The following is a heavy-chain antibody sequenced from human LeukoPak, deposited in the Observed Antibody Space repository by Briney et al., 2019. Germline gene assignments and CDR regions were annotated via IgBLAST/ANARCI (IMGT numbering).Heavy chain of an antibody. J-gene: IGHJ4*02. CDR3: ARDQQWLDPARHGFDY. Sequence: GASVKVSCKASNYTFTSNGISWVRQVPGQGVEWMGWISAYNGNTNYVQKFQGRVTMTTDTSTRTGYMELRSLRSDDTAVYYCARDQQWLDPARHGFDYWGQGTLVTVSS. D-gene: IGHD6-19*01. V-gene: IGHV1-18*01. CDR2: ISAYNGNT. CDR1: NYTFTSNG.